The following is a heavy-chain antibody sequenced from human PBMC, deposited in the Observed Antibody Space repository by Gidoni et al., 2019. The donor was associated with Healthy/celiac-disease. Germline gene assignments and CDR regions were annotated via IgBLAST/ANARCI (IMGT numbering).Heavy chain of an antibody. D-gene: IGHD3-3*01. V-gene: IGHV3-23*01. J-gene: IGHJ5*02. CDR2: ISGSGGST. Sequence: EVQLLESGGGLVQPGGSLRLSCAASGFNFSSYAMSWVRQAPGKGLELVSAISGSGGSTYYADSVKGRFTISRYNSKNTLYLQMNSLRAEDTAVYYCAKTLRVTIFGVVTGGWFDPWGQGTLVTVSS. CDR3: AKTLRVTIFGVVTGGWFDP. CDR1: GFNFSSYA.